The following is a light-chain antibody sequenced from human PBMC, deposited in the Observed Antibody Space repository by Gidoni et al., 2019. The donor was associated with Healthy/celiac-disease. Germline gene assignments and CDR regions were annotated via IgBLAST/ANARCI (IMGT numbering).Light chain of an antibody. CDR2: DNN. CDR3: GTWDSSLSAGV. J-gene: IGLJ3*02. Sequence: QSALTQPPSASAAAGQKVSISCSGSSSNIGNNYVYWYQQLPGTAPKLLIYDNNKRPSGIPDRFSGSKSGTSATLGITGLQTGDEADYYCGTWDSSLSAGVFGGGTKLTVL. CDR1: SSNIGNNY. V-gene: IGLV1-51*01.